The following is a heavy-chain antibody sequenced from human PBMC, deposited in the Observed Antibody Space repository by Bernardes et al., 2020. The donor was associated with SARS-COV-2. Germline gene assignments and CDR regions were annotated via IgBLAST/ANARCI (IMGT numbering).Heavy chain of an antibody. CDR1: GYTFTSYG. J-gene: IGHJ3*02. Sequence: ASVKVSCKASGYTFTSYGIAWVRQAPGQGLEWMGWISAYNGNTNYAQKVEGRVTMTTDTSTSTAYMELRSLRSDETAVYYCARVGSSGWKTDDAFDIWGQGTMVTVSS. V-gene: IGHV1-18*01. CDR2: ISAYNGNT. D-gene: IGHD6-19*01. CDR3: ARVGSSGWKTDDAFDI.